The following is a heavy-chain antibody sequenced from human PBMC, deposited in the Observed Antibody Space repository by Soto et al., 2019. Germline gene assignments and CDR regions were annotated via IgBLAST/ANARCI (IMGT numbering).Heavy chain of an antibody. CDR2: IYYSGST. CDR1: GGSISSYY. Sequence: PSETLSLTCTVSGGSISSYYWSWIRQPPGKGLEWIGYIYYSGSTNYNPSLKSRVTISVDTSKNQFSLKLSSVTAADTAVYYCARDLNGDYIDYWGQGSLVTVSS. CDR3: ARDLNGDYIDY. D-gene: IGHD4-17*01. J-gene: IGHJ4*02. V-gene: IGHV4-59*01.